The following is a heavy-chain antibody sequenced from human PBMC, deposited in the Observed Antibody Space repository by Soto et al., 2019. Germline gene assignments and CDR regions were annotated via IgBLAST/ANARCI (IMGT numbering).Heavy chain of an antibody. D-gene: IGHD3-16*02. CDR1: GFTFSDSW. CDR2: ILSKNDGGTT. V-gene: IGHV3-15*01. J-gene: IGHJ4*02. Sequence: EVQLVESGGGFVTPGGSLRLSCAASGFTFSDSWMGWVRQAPGKGLEWVGRILSKNDGGTTDYAAPVKGRVTISRDDSKNTLYLQMNSLQTEDTAVYYCTTYGYISGIYRYRWAYWGQGNLVTSSS. CDR3: TTYGYISGIYRYRWAY.